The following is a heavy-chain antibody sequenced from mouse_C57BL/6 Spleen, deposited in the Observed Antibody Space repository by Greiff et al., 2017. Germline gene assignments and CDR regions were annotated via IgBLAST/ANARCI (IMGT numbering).Heavy chain of an antibody. Sequence: QVQLQQSGPELVKPGASVKISCKASGYAFSSSWMNWVKQRPGKGLEWIGRIYPGDGDTNYNGKFKGKATLTADKSSSTAYMQLRSLASEDSAVYFGAKGGVAYWGKGTLVTVSA. CDR1: GYAFSSSW. J-gene: IGHJ3*01. V-gene: IGHV1-82*01. CDR3: AKGGVAY. CDR2: IYPGDGDT.